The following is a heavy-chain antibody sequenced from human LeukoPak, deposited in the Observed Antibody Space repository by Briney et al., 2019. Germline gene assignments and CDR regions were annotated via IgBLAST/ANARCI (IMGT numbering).Heavy chain of an antibody. J-gene: IGHJ6*04. D-gene: IGHD3-10*02. V-gene: IGHV3-7*01. CDR2: IKQDGSEK. CDR3: AELGITMIGGV. CDR1: GFTFSSFW. Sequence: PGGSLRLSCAVSGFTFSSFWMSWVRQPPGKGLEWVANIKQDGSEKYYVDSVKGRLTISRDNAKNSLYLQMNSLRAEDTAVYYCAELGITMIGGVWGKGTTVTISS.